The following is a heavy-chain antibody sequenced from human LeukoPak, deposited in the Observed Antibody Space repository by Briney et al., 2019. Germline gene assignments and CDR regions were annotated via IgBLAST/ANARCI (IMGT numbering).Heavy chain of an antibody. D-gene: IGHD2/OR15-2a*01. J-gene: IGHJ5*02. CDR3: AHRGVIVANLFDP. CDR2: INWNDDK. V-gene: IGHV2-5*01. CDR1: GFSLSTSGVG. Sequence: SGPTLVNLTQTHRLTCTFSGFSLSTSGVGVGWIRQPPGKALEWLSFINWNDDKHYSPSLKSRLTITRDTSKNQVVLTMTAIDPVHTPTYYCAHRGVIVANLFDPWGQGTLVTVSS.